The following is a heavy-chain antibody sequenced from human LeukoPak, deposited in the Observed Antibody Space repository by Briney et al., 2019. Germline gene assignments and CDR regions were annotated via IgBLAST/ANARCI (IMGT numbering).Heavy chain of an antibody. V-gene: IGHV1-8*01. Sequence: ASVKVSCKASGYTFTSYDINWERQANGQGLERMGWMNPNSGNTGYAQKFQGRVTMTRNTSISTAYMELSSLRSEDTAVYYCARETGYYGSGSYYIFWGQGTLVTVSS. D-gene: IGHD3-10*01. J-gene: IGHJ4*02. CDR3: ARETGYYGSGSYYIF. CDR1: GYTFTSYD. CDR2: MNPNSGNT.